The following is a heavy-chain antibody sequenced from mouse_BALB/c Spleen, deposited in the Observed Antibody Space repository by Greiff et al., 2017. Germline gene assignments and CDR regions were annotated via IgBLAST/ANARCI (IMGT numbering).Heavy chain of an antibody. Sequence: DVQLQESGPGLVKPSQSLSLTCSVTGYSITSGYYWNWIRQFPGNKLEWMGYISYDGSNNYNPSLKNRISITRDTSKNQFFLKLNSVTTEDTATYYCARDCGNYRYYYAMDYWGQGTSVTVSS. V-gene: IGHV3-6*02. J-gene: IGHJ4*01. CDR1: GYSITSGYY. D-gene: IGHD2-1*01. CDR2: ISYDGSN. CDR3: ARDCGNYRYYYAMDY.